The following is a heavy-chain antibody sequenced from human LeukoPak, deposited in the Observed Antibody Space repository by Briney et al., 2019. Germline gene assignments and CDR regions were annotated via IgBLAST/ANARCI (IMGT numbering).Heavy chain of an antibody. CDR3: ARDRPSPRYYFDY. CDR2: INPDSGGT. J-gene: IGHJ4*02. Sequence: GASVKVSCKASGYTFTGYYMHWVRQAPGQGLEWMGWINPDSGGTNYAQKFQGRVTMTRDTSISTAYMELSRLRSDDTAVYYCARDRPSPRYYFDYWGQGALVTVSS. CDR1: GYTFTGYY. V-gene: IGHV1-2*02.